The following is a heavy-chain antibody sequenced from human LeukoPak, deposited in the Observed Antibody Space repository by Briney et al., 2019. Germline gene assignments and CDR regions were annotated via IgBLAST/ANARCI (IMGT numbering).Heavy chain of an antibody. Sequence: PSETLSLTCAVSGYSLSSGYYWGWIRQPPGKGLEWIGSIYHSGSTYYNPSLKSRVTISVDTSKNQFSLKLSSVTAADTAVYYCARTHNALRFLEWLPPGDAFDIWGQGTMVTVSS. CDR1: GYSLSSGYY. V-gene: IGHV4-38-2*01. D-gene: IGHD3-3*01. CDR3: ARTHNALRFLEWLPPGDAFDI. J-gene: IGHJ3*02. CDR2: IYHSGST.